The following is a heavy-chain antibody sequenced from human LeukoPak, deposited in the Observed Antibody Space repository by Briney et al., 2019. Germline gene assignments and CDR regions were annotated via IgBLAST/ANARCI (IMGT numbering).Heavy chain of an antibody. J-gene: IGHJ3*01. CDR2: INPSSGST. V-gene: IGHV1-2*02. Sequence: GASVKVSCKASGYSFTDYYMHWVRQAPGQGLEWMGWINPSSGSTNYAQKFQGRVTMTRDTSISTAYMELSRLRSDDTAVFYCASKSSGWYDDAFDVWGQGTMVTVSS. CDR1: GYSFTDYY. CDR3: ASKSSGWYDDAFDV. D-gene: IGHD6-19*01.